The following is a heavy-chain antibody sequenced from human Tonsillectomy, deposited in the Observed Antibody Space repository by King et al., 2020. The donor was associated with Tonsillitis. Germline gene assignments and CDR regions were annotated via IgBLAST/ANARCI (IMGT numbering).Heavy chain of an antibody. Sequence: VQLVESGGGLVQPGGSLRLSCAASGFTFSSYTINWVRQAPGKGLEWVSDISSSSSNINYADSVKGRFTISRDNAKNSLYLQMNSLRAEDTAVYYCARDRLGYGRCWGQGTLVTVSS. CDR2: ISSSSSNI. J-gene: IGHJ4*02. CDR1: GFTFSSYT. V-gene: IGHV3-48*01. D-gene: IGHD4-17*01. CDR3: ARDRLGYGRC.